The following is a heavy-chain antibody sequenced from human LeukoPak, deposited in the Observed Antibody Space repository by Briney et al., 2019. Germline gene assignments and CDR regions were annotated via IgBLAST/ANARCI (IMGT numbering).Heavy chain of an antibody. CDR1: GFIFRIDA. D-gene: IGHD2-8*01. Sequence: PGGSLRLSCAPPGFIFRIDAVHCGRQAPGKGLEWVAVISYDGIYAYYADSVKGRFTISRDNSRNTLYLEMNSLRAEDTALNYWPKISVRCYSRDRYSSHYGMYVWGQGTTVTVSS. V-gene: IGHV3-30-3*02. CDR3: PKISVRCYSRDRYSSHYGMYV. J-gene: IGHJ6*02. CDR2: ISYDGIYA.